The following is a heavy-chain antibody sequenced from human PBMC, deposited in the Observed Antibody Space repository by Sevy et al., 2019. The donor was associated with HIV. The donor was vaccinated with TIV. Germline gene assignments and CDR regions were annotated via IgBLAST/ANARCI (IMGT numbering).Heavy chain of an antibody. CDR3: AREGCTKPHDY. D-gene: IGHD2-8*01. CDR1: GFTFSKYS. CDR2: LSFGCGEI. V-gene: IGHV3-23*01. J-gene: IGHJ4*02. Sequence: GGSLRLSCAASGFTFSKYSMSWVRQPPGKGLEWVSTLSFGCGEINYADSVKGRFTISRDNSKSSVYLQTNNLRPEDTAVYYCAREGCTKPHDYWGQGTLVTVSS.